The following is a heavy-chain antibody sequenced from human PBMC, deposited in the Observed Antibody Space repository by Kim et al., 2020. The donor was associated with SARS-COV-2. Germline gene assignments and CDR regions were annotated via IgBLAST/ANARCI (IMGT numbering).Heavy chain of an antibody. V-gene: IGHV5-51*01. Sequence: GESLKISCKGSGYSFTNYWIGWVRQIPGKGLEWMGIIYPGDSDTIYSPSFQGQVTISADKSISTAYLQWSSLKASDTAMYYCARRGADYIHDPWGQGTLVTVSS. CDR3: ARRGADYIHDP. D-gene: IGHD4-4*01. J-gene: IGHJ5*02. CDR2: IYPGDSDT. CDR1: GYSFTNYW.